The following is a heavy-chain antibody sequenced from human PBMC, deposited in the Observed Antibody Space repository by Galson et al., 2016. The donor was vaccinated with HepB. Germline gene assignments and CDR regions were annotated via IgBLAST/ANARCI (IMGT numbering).Heavy chain of an antibody. CDR1: GFNFNDYY. Sequence: SLRLSCAASGFNFNDYYMSWIRQAPGKGLEWVSYISSSSSYTNYADSVKGRFTISRDNAKNALYLQMNSLRAEDTAVYYCARHHGSGSYWDYFDYWGQGTLGTVSS. CDR3: ARHHGSGSYWDYFDY. J-gene: IGHJ4*02. D-gene: IGHD3-10*01. V-gene: IGHV3-11*03. CDR2: ISSSSSYT.